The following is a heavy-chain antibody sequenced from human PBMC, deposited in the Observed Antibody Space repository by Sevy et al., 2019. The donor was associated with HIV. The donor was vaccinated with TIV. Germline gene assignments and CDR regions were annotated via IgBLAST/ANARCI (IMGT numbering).Heavy chain of an antibody. Sequence: GGSLRLSCAASGLTFSSYAMNWVRQAPGKGLEWVSAVSGSGLSTYYADSVKGRFTISRDNSRNTLYLQMNSLRDEDRVLYYGAKGAFRNYDYWGGYRGGMDVWGQGTMVTVSS. V-gene: IGHV3-23*01. D-gene: IGHD3-3*01. J-gene: IGHJ6*02. CDR3: AKGAFRNYDYWGGYRGGMDV. CDR2: VSGSGLST. CDR1: GLTFSSYA.